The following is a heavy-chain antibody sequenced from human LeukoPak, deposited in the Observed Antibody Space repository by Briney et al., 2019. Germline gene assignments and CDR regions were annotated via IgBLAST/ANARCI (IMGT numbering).Heavy chain of an antibody. J-gene: IGHJ4*02. CDR1: GGSFSGYY. D-gene: IGHD6-19*01. CDR3: ARAGGWYCFDY. V-gene: IGHV4-34*01. CDR2: INHSGST. Sequence: KPSETLSLTCAVYGGSFSGYYWSWIRQPPGKGLVWIGEINHSGSTNYNPSLKSRVTISVDTSKNQFSLKLSSVTAADTAVYYCARAGGWYCFDYWGQGTLVTVSS.